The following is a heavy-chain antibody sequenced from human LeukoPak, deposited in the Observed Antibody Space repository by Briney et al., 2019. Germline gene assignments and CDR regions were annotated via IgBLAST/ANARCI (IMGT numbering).Heavy chain of an antibody. Sequence: GGSLRLSCAASGFTFSSYGMSWVRQAPGKGLEWVPAIGGSGGSTYYADSVKGRFTISRDNSKNTLYLQMNSLRTEDTAVYYCAKDPSFLRLPYYFDYWGQGTLVTVSS. D-gene: IGHD6-25*01. CDR2: IGGSGGST. J-gene: IGHJ4*02. V-gene: IGHV3-23*01. CDR1: GFTFSSYG. CDR3: AKDPSFLRLPYYFDY.